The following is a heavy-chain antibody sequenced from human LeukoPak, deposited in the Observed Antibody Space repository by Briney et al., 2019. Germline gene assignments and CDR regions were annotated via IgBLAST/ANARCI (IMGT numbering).Heavy chain of an antibody. CDR2: RRYDGSHK. D-gene: IGHD3-22*01. Sequence: GGSLRLSCAASGFTFSTYGMHWVRQAPGKGLEWLTFRRYDGSHKYYADSVKGRFTISRDNSKNTLYLQMNTLRAADTAVYYCACNFADYYDTTGYYYSFDYWGQGTLVSVSS. CDR1: GFTFSTYG. J-gene: IGHJ4*02. V-gene: IGHV3-30*02. CDR3: ACNFADYYDTTGYYYSFDY.